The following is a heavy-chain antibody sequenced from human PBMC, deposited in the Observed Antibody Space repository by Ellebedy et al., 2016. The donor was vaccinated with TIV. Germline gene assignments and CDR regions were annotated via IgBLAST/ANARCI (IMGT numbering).Heavy chain of an antibody. CDR1: GFTFSSYA. CDR2: ISGSGGST. Sequence: GESLKISCAASGFTFSSYAMSWVRQAPGKGLEWVSAISGSGGSTYYADSVKGRFTISRDNSKNTLYLQMNSLRAEDTAVYNCAKGRGGGSDSSAPRYYFDYWGLGTLVTVSS. D-gene: IGHD3-22*01. J-gene: IGHJ4*02. V-gene: IGHV3-23*01. CDR3: AKGRGGGSDSSAPRYYFDY.